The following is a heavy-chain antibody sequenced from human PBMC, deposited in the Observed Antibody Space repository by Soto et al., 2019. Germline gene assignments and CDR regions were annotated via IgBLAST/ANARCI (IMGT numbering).Heavy chain of an antibody. CDR2: ISPKSGGT. D-gene: IGHD3-9*01. J-gene: IGHJ4*02. CDR3: ARPPGYISDWYYFDL. V-gene: IGHV1-2*02. Sequence: ASVKVSCKASGYSFIDYYMHWVREAPGQGFEWMGRISPKSGGTNYAQKFEGRVTMTWDTSLNTAYMELSSLISEDTAVYYCARPPGYISDWYYFDLWGQGTLVTVSS. CDR1: GYSFIDYY.